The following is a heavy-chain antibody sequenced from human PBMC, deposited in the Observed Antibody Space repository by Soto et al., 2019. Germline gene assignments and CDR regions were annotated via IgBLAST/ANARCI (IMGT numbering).Heavy chain of an antibody. V-gene: IGHV3-23*01. CDR2: ISGSGVST. CDR1: GFTFSSYS. CDR3: AKSPGMYYYDSSGYYHYDY. J-gene: IGHJ4*02. D-gene: IGHD3-22*01. Sequence: GGSLRLSCATSGFTFSSYSMSWFRPVPGKGREWVSAISGSGVSTYYADSVKGRFTISRDNSKNTLYLQMNSLRAEDTAVYYCAKSPGMYYYDSSGYYHYDYWGQGT.